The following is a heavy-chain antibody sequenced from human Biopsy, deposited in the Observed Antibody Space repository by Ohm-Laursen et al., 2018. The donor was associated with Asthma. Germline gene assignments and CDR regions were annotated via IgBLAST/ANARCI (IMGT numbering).Heavy chain of an antibody. Sequence: SETLSLTCTVSGGSISSNFYYWGWIRQPPGKGLEWLGDTHHSGNTNYNPSLSSRLTLSVDTSKNQFSLRLTSVTAADTAVHYCARGSSSRLSQWELLVSGGKRAHSYYGMDVWGQGTTVTVSS. CDR2: THHSGNT. D-gene: IGHD1-26*01. CDR3: ARGSSSRLSQWELLVSGGKRAHSYYGMDV. J-gene: IGHJ6*02. V-gene: IGHV4-39*07. CDR1: GGSISSNFYY.